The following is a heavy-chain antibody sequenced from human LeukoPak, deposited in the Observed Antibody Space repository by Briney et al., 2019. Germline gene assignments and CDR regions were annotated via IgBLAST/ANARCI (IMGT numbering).Heavy chain of an antibody. J-gene: IGHJ4*02. CDR3: AKDQIAVAGQASVFDY. Sequence: GGSLRLSCPASGFTFSSYAMTWVRQAPGKGLEWVSTIGTSADSTYYADSVKGRFTISRDNSKNTLYLQMNSLRAEDTAVYYCAKDQIAVAGQASVFDYWGQGTLVTVSS. D-gene: IGHD6-19*01. CDR2: IGTSADST. V-gene: IGHV3-23*01. CDR1: GFTFSSYA.